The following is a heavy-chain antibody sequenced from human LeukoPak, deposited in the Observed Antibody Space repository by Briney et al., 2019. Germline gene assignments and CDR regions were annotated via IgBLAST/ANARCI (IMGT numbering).Heavy chain of an antibody. Sequence: SVKVSCTASGGTLTTPAVSWVRQPPGPGNELKGGIIPISGATKYAPSFQGRLTIATDGSTNTAYMELTRLRYDDTAVYYCARALENGWLQLLQFDHWGQGTLVTVSS. D-gene: IGHD5-24*01. CDR3: ARALENGWLQLLQFDH. CDR1: GGTLTTPA. V-gene: IGHV1-69*05. CDR2: IIPISGAT. J-gene: IGHJ4*02.